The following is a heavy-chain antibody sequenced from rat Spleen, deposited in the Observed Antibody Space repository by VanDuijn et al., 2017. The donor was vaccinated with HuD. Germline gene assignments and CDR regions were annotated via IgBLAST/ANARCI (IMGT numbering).Heavy chain of an antibody. J-gene: IGHJ3*01. Sequence: QVQLKESGPGLVQPSQTLSLTCTVSGFSLIRYNVHWVRQPPGKGLDWMGVIWGDGNSNYNSALKSRLSISRDTSKSQVFLKMNSLQTDDTVIYFCARSYGGYTSNWFPYWGQGTLVTVSS. CDR3: ARSYGGYTSNWFPY. V-gene: IGHV2-13*01. D-gene: IGHD1-11*01. CDR1: GFSLIRYN. CDR2: IWGDGNS.